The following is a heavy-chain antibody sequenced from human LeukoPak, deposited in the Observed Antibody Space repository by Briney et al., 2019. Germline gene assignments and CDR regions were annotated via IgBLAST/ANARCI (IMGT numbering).Heavy chain of an antibody. J-gene: IGHJ6*02. Sequence: PGGSLRLSCVVSGFTFSDYYMNWIRQAPGKGLEWVASINHNGNVNYYEDSVKGRFTISRDNAKNSLYLQMSNLRAEDTAVYFCARGGGLDVWGQGATVTVSS. CDR3: ARGGGLDV. CDR2: INHNGNVN. CDR1: GFTFSDYY. V-gene: IGHV3-7*03. D-gene: IGHD3-16*01.